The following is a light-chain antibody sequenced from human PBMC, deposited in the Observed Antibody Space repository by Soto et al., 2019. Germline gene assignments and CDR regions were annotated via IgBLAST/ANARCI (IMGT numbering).Light chain of an antibody. Sequence: EIVLTQSPGTLSLSPGERATLSCRASQTVTSSYLAWYQQKPGQAPRLLIYGASSRATGIPDRFSGSESGTDFTLTISRLEPEDFAVYYCQHYGISPFTFGPGTKVEFK. J-gene: IGKJ3*01. V-gene: IGKV3-20*01. CDR3: QHYGISPFT. CDR2: GAS. CDR1: QTVTSSY.